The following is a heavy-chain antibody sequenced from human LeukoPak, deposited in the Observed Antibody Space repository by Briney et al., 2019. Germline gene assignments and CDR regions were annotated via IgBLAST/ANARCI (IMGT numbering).Heavy chain of an antibody. D-gene: IGHD6-13*01. J-gene: IGHJ4*02. CDR2: ITPTYGLV. Sequence: SVKVSCKGSGGTFSKYAISWVRQAPGQGLEWMGGITPTYGLVHYAQKFQGRVTLTTDTSTGTADLEMNSLTFEDTAVYYCATGTNGLYGSNRFQGYFDDWGQGTLVTVSS. CDR1: GGTFSKYA. CDR3: ATGTNGLYGSNRFQGYFDD. V-gene: IGHV1-69*17.